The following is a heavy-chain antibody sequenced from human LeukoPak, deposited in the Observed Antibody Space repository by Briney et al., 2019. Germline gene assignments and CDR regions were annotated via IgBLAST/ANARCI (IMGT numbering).Heavy chain of an antibody. Sequence: SQTLSLTCTVSGGSISSGGYYWGWIRQHPGKGLEWIGYIYYSGSTYYNPSLKSRATISVDTSKNQFSLKLSSVTAADTAVYYCARDTGYYDSSGYHPIFDYWGQETLVTVSS. CDR1: GGSISSGGYY. CDR2: IYYSGST. D-gene: IGHD3-22*01. CDR3: ARDTGYYDSSGYHPIFDY. V-gene: IGHV4-31*03. J-gene: IGHJ4*02.